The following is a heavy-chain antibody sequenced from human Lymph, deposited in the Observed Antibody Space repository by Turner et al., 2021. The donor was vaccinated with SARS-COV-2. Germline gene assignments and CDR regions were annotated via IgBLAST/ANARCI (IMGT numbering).Heavy chain of an antibody. D-gene: IGHD1-26*01. J-gene: IGHJ4*02. CDR3: AKELAGTYYSAFDY. CDR2: INWSGGSI. V-gene: IGHV3-9*01. Sequence: EVQLVESGGGLVQPGRSLRLSCAASGFTFDDYAMHWVRQAPGKGLEWVSGINWSGGSIAYADSVKGRFTISRDNPKNSLYLQMNSLRAEDTAFYYCAKELAGTYYSAFDYWGQGTLVTGSS. CDR1: GFTFDDYA.